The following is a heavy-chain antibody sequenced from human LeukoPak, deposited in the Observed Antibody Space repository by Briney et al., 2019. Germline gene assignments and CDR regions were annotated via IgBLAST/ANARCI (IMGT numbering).Heavy chain of an antibody. CDR1: GYTFTSYG. CDR3: ARIPTGGFLEWSYHYYYGMDV. CDR2: ISAYNGNT. Sequence: ASVKVSCKASGYTFTSYGISWVRQAPGQGLEWMGWISAYNGNTNYAQKLQGRVTMTTDTSTSTAYMELRSLRSDDTAVYYCARIPTGGFLEWSYHYYYGMDVWGQGTTVTISS. V-gene: IGHV1-18*01. J-gene: IGHJ6*02. D-gene: IGHD3-3*01.